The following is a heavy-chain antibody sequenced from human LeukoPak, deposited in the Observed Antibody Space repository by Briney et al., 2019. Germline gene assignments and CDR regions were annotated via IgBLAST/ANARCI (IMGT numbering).Heavy chain of an antibody. J-gene: IGHJ4*02. D-gene: IGHD3-10*01. CDR2: INPNRGGT. V-gene: IGHV1-2*06. CDR1: GYTFTGYY. Sequence: ASVKVSCKASGYTFTGYYMHWVRQAPGQGLEWMGRINPNRGGTNYAQKFQGRVTMTRDTSISTAYMELSRLRSDDTAVYYCAREDTRVRGVIITANGDFDYWGQGTLVTVSS. CDR3: AREDTRVRGVIITANGDFDY.